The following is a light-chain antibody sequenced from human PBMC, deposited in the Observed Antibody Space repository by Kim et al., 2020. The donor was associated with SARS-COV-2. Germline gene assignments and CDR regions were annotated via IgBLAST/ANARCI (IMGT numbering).Light chain of an antibody. Sequence: SYELTQPPSVSVSPGQTASITCSGDKLGDKYACWYQQKPGQSPVLVIYQDSKRPSRIPERFSGSNSGNTATLTISGTQAMDEADYYCQAWDSSTNVFGTG. CDR1: KLGDKY. V-gene: IGLV3-1*01. CDR3: QAWDSSTNV. CDR2: QDS. J-gene: IGLJ1*01.